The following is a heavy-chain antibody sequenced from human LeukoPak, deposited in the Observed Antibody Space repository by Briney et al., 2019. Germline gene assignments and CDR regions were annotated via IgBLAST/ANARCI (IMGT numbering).Heavy chain of an antibody. D-gene: IGHD6-19*01. J-gene: IGHJ5*01. CDR1: GGSISSSNW. V-gene: IGHV4-4*02. Sequence: PSETLSLTCAVSGGSISSSNWWCCGRQPPGKRLEWIGGIYHSGSSNYNPSLKRRVTISVDNSKNQFFLKLRCVPAADPAVYYCARVQQRLVFWWFDPWGQGTLVTVSA. CDR2: IYHSGSS. CDR3: ARVQQRLVFWWFDP.